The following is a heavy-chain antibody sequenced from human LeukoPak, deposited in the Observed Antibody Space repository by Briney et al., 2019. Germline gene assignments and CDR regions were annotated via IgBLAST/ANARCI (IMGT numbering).Heavy chain of an antibody. CDR1: GYTFTSYG. CDR2: ISAYNGNT. J-gene: IGHJ6*02. D-gene: IGHD2-2*01. CDR3: ASPVVPAAVTPYYNYYGMDV. V-gene: IGHV1-18*01. Sequence: ASVKVSCKASGYTFTSYGISWVRQAPGQGLEWMGWISAYNGNTNYAQKLQGRVTMTRDTSTSTVYMELSSLRSEDTAVYYCASPVVPAAVTPYYNYYGMDVWGQGTTVTVSS.